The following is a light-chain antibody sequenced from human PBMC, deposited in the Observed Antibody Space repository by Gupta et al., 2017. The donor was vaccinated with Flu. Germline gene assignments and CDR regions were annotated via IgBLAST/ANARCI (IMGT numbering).Light chain of an antibody. CDR1: HSIGRS. J-gene: IGKJ2*01. Sequence: EIVVTQSPDSQSLTRKEKVTITCRASHSIGRSLRWHQQTPHPSPKLPIKSASQSTSGVPSWFSGSGSATDFPLIISLLAAEFAADFCYHHSSSSPQTFGQGTKLEIK. V-gene: IGKV6D-21*02. CDR2: SAS. CDR3: HHSSSSPQT.